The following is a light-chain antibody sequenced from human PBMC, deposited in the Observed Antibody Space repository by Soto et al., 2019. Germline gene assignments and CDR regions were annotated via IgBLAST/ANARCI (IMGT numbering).Light chain of an antibody. CDR3: CSYAGSYTFVV. J-gene: IGLJ2*01. Sequence: QSVLTQPRSVSGSPGQSVTISCTGTSSDVGGYNYVSWYQQHPGKAPKLMIYDVSKRPSGVPDRFSGSKSGNTASLTISGLQAEGEADYYCCSYAGSYTFVVFGGGTKVTVL. CDR2: DVS. V-gene: IGLV2-11*01. CDR1: SSDVGGYNY.